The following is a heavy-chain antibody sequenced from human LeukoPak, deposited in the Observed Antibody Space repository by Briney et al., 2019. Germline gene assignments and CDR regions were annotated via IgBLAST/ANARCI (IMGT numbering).Heavy chain of an antibody. D-gene: IGHD2-21*02. CDR3: ARVRGLYCGGDCYPHYYYYYMDV. Sequence: GASVKVSCKASGYTFTSYDINWVRQATGQGLEWMGWMNPNSGNTGYAQKFQGRVTITRNTSISTAYMELSSLRSEDTAVYYCARVRGLYCGGDCYPHYYYYYMDVWGKGTTVTVSS. CDR2: MNPNSGNT. V-gene: IGHV1-8*03. J-gene: IGHJ6*03. CDR1: GYTFTSYD.